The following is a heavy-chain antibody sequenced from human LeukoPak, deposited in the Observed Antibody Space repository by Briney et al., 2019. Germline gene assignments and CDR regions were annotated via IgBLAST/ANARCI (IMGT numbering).Heavy chain of an antibody. D-gene: IGHD3-22*01. J-gene: IGHJ3*02. CDR1: GDCVSTSRAA. Sequence: SQTLSLTCVLSGDCVSTSRAAWNWPRQSPSGGLEWLGRPYYGSKWYNDYALSVKSRISISPDTSKNHFSLQLDSVTLEDTAVYYCARTDRDYYDTSDYDAFDIWGQGTLVTVSS. V-gene: IGHV6-1*01. CDR2: PYYGSKWYN. CDR3: ARTDRDYYDTSDYDAFDI.